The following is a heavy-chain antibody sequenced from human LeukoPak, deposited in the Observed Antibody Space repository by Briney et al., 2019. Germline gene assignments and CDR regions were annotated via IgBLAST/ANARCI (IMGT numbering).Heavy chain of an antibody. CDR1: GGSVSSSNYY. V-gene: IGHV4-39*07. Sequence: PSGTLSLTCTVSGGSVSSSNYYWGWIRQPPGKGLEWIGSIYYSGSTYYNPSLKSRVTISVDTSKNQFSLKLSSVTAADTAVYYCARVAAVAGTGGYYFGYWGQGTLVTVSS. CDR3: ARVAAVAGTGGYYFGY. J-gene: IGHJ4*02. D-gene: IGHD6-19*01. CDR2: IYYSGST.